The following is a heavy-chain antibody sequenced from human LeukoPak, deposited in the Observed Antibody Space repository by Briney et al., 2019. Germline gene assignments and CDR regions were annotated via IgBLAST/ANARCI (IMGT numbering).Heavy chain of an antibody. CDR1: GFTFSSYA. J-gene: IGHJ4*02. CDR2: ISYGGSNK. D-gene: IGHD6-13*01. Sequence: GGSLRLSCAASGFTFSSYAMHWVRQAPGKGLEWVAVISYGGSNKYYADSVKGRFTISRDNSKNTLYLQMNSLRAEDTAVYYCARDLHSSSWTYYFDYWGQGTLVTVSS. CDR3: ARDLHSSSWTYYFDY. V-gene: IGHV3-30-3*01.